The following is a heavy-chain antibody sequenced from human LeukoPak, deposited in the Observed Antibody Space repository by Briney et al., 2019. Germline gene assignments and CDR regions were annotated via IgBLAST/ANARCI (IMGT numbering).Heavy chain of an antibody. CDR3: TRQPNFDF. Sequence: GGSLRLSCAASGFTFSSYGMSWVRQASGKGLEWVGRIRDKSNSYATAYAASVKGRFTISRDDSKNTAYLQMNSLKTEDTAVYYCTRQPNFDFWGQGTLVTVSS. CDR1: GFTFSSYG. J-gene: IGHJ4*02. V-gene: IGHV3-73*01. CDR2: IRDKSNSYAT.